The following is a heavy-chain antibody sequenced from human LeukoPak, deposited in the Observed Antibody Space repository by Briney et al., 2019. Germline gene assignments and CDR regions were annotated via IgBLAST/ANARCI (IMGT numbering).Heavy chain of an antibody. V-gene: IGHV4-4*07. CDR3: ARDQENCSGGSCYPNWFDP. CDR2: IYTIGST. D-gene: IGHD2-15*01. J-gene: IGHJ5*02. CDR1: GXSISSYY. Sequence: SETLSLTCTVSGXSISSYYGSWIRQPAGKGLEWIGRIYTIGSTNYNPSLKSRVTMSVDTSKNPFSLKLSSVTGADTAVYYCARDQENCSGGSCYPNWFDPWGQGTLVTVSS.